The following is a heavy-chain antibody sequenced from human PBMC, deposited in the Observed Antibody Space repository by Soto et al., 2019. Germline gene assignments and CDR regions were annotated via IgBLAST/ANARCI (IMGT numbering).Heavy chain of an antibody. D-gene: IGHD3-3*01. CDR2: IYYSGSA. Sequence: SETLSLTCTVSGGSISSSSYYWGWIRQPPGKGLEWIGSIYYSGSAYYKPSLRSRATISVDTSNNRFSLKLSSVTAADTAVYYCARRDYDFWSGYYNPGAFDIWGQGTMVTVSS. CDR3: ARRDYDFWSGYYNPGAFDI. V-gene: IGHV4-39*01. CDR1: GGSISSSSYY. J-gene: IGHJ3*02.